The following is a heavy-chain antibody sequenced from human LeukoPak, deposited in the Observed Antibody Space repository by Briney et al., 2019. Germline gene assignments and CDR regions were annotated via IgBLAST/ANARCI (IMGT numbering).Heavy chain of an antibody. CDR1: GFTFSSYA. J-gene: IGHJ4*02. CDR2: ISYDGSNK. Sequence: PGGSLRLSCAASGFTFSSYAMSWVRQAPGKGLEWVAVISYDGSNKYYADSVKGRFTISRDNSKNTLYLQMNSLRAEDTAVYYCAKDGATGFYSMDYWGQGTLVTVSS. D-gene: IGHD4-11*01. CDR3: AKDGATGFYSMDY. V-gene: IGHV3-30*18.